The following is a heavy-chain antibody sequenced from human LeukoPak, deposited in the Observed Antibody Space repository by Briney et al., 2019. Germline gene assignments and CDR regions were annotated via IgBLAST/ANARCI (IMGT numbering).Heavy chain of an antibody. CDR2: INPNSGDT. V-gene: IGHV1-2*02. Sequence: ASVKVSCKASGYTFTDYYIHWVRQAPGQGLEGMGWINPNSGDTNYAQKFQGRVTMTRDTSISTAYMELSRLRSDDTAVYYCARGSGVAARWWYFDYWGQGTLVTVSS. CDR1: GYTFTDYY. CDR3: ARGSGVAARWWYFDY. D-gene: IGHD6-6*01. J-gene: IGHJ4*02.